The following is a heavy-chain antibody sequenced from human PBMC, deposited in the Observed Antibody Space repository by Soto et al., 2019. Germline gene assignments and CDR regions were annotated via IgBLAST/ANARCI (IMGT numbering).Heavy chain of an antibody. CDR1: GYTFTKYA. Sequence: QVQLVQSGAEVKRPGASVKLSCKASGYTFTKYAIHWARQAPGQGLEWMGWINAGSGNTKYSQKFQGRVTATRDTSATTVYMELSSLRFEDTAVYYCARGEGYCSGGVCYRWFDPWGQGRLVTVSS. D-gene: IGHD2-15*01. V-gene: IGHV1-3*01. CDR3: ARGEGYCSGGVCYRWFDP. CDR2: INAGSGNT. J-gene: IGHJ5*02.